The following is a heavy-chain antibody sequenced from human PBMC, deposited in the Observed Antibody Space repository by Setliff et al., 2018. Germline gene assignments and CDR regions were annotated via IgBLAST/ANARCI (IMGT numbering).Heavy chain of an antibody. CDR1: GGSFCGYY. CDR2: INHTGST. V-gene: IGHV4-34*01. CDR3: ARGYCKSVGCFFAGWFDP. D-gene: IGHD2-15*01. J-gene: IGHJ5*02. Sequence: SETLSLTCAVYGGSFCGYYRSWIRQPPGKGLEWIGEINHTGSTNYSPSLKSRVTILVDTSKNQFSLELSSVTAADTAVYCCARGYCKSVGCFFAGWFDPWGQGTLVTVSS.